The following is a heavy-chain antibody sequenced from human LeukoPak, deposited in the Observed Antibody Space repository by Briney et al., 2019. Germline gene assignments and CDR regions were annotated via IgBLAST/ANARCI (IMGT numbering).Heavy chain of an antibody. D-gene: IGHD3-10*01. CDR1: GFTFSSYA. V-gene: IGHV3-30-3*01. CDR2: ISYDGSNK. J-gene: IGHJ4*02. Sequence: PGRSLRLSCAASGFTFSSYATHWVRQAPGKGLEWVAVISYDGSNKYYADSVKGRFTISRDNSKNTLYLQMNSLRAEDTAVYYCARDFQDGSGSYYYFDYWGQGTLVTVSS. CDR3: ARDFQDGSGSYYYFDY.